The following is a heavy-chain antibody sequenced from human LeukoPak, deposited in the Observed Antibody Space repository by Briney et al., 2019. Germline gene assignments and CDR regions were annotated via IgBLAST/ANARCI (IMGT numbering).Heavy chain of an antibody. Sequence: KASETLSLTCIVSGTSTSGYYWTWIRQPPGKGPEWIGHTFSSGATTYNPSLKSRVTISVDTSRSQFSLNLSSVTAADTAVYSCARRSKNGYFLDSWGQGILVTVSS. V-gene: IGHV4-4*09. J-gene: IGHJ4*02. CDR1: GTSTSGYY. D-gene: IGHD5-24*01. CDR2: TFSSGAT. CDR3: ARRSKNGYFLDS.